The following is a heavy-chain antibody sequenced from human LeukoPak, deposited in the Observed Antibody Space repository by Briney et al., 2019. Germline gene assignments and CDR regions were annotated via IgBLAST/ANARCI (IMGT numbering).Heavy chain of an antibody. D-gene: IGHD4-23*01. CDR1: GYTFTSYD. CDR3: ARATTVVTPDYNWFDP. J-gene: IGHJ5*02. Sequence: ASVKVSCKASGYTFTSYDINWVRQATGQGLEWMGWMNPNGGNTGYAQKFQGRVTITRNTSISTAYMELSSLRSEDTAVYYCARATTVVTPDYNWFDPWGQGTLVTVSS. V-gene: IGHV1-8*03. CDR2: MNPNGGNT.